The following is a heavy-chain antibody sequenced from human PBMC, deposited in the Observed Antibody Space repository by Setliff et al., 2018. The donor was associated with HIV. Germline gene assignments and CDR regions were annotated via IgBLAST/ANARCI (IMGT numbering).Heavy chain of an antibody. CDR3: AKRGGETAYYMDV. Sequence: GESLRLSCAASGFAFSSYAMTWVRQAPGKGLEWVSAISGSGGSTYYADSVKGRFTISRDNSKNTLYLQMNSLRAEDTAVYYCAKRGGETAYYMDVWGKGTTVTVSS. V-gene: IGHV3-23*01. CDR1: GFAFSSYA. J-gene: IGHJ6*03. D-gene: IGHD3-16*01. CDR2: ISGSGGST.